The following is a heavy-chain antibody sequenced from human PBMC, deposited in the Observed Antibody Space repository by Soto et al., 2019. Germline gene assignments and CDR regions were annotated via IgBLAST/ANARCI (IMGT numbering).Heavy chain of an antibody. V-gene: IGHV3-15*01. CDR3: TTADSLIGYSSGWYGSY. CDR2: IKSKTDGGTT. J-gene: IGHJ4*02. Sequence: EVQLVESGGGLVKPGGSLRLSCAASGFTFSNALMSWVRQAPGKGLEWVGRIKSKTDGGTTDYAAPVKGRFTISRDDSKNTLYLQMNSLKTEDTAVYYCTTADSLIGYSSGWYGSYWGQGTLVTVSS. D-gene: IGHD6-19*01. CDR1: GFTFSNAL.